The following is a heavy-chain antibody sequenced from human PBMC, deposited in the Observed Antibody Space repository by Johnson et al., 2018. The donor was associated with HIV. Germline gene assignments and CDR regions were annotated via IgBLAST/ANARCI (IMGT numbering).Heavy chain of an antibody. V-gene: IGHV3-66*01. J-gene: IGHJ3*01. CDR2: IYSGGST. D-gene: IGHD3-10*01. CDR1: GFTFSSYD. CDR3: ARDAYYGSGSYSQRNTFDV. Sequence: VQLVESGGGVVQPGGSLRLSCAASGFTFSSYDMHWVRQATGKGLEWVSVIYSGGSTYYADSVKGRFTISRVDSKNTLYLQMNSLRPEDTAVYYCARDAYYGSGSYSQRNTFDVWGQGTMVAVSS.